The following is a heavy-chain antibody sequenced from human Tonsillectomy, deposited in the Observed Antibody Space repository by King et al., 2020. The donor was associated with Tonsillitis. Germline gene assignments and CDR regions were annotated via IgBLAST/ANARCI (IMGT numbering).Heavy chain of an antibody. J-gene: IGHJ6*02. V-gene: IGHV4-30-4*01. Sequence: QLQESGPGLVKPSQTLSLTCNVSGGSIRSADYYWSWIRQTPGKSLEWIGCIYYSGGTYDNPSLKSRVTLSVASSKTQFSLKLGSLTAADTAVYYCTRAPVAYYGMDVWGQGTTVTVSS. CDR3: TRAPVAYYGMDV. CDR1: GGSIRSADYY. CDR2: IYYSGGT.